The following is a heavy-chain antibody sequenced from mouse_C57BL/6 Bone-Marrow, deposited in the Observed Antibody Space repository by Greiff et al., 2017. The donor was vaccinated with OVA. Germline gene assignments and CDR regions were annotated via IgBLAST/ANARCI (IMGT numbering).Heavy chain of an antibody. D-gene: IGHD4-1*01. V-gene: IGHV3-6*01. Sequence: EVKLQQSGPGLVKPSQSLSLTCSLTGYSITSGYYWNWIRQFPGNKLEWMGYISYDGSNNYNPSLKNRISITRDTSKNQFFLKLNAVTTEDTATYYCASAGSYFDYWGQGTTLTVSS. CDR1: GYSITSGYY. CDR2: ISYDGSN. CDR3: ASAGSYFDY. J-gene: IGHJ2*01.